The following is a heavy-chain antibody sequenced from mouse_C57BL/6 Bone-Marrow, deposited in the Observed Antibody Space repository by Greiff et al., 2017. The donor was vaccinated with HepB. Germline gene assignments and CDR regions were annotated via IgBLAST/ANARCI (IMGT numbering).Heavy chain of an antibody. Sequence: DVMLVESGGGLVQSGRSLRLSCATSGFTFSDFYMEWVRQAPGKGLEWIAASRNKANDYTTEYSASVKGRFIVSRDTSQSILYLQMNALRAEDTAIYYCARGSDYYGSSLDYWGQGTSVTVSS. CDR1: GFTFSDFY. V-gene: IGHV7-1*01. D-gene: IGHD1-1*01. CDR2: SRNKANDYTT. J-gene: IGHJ4*01. CDR3: ARGSDYYGSSLDY.